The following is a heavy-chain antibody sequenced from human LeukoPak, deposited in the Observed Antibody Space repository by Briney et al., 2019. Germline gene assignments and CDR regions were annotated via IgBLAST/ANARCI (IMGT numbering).Heavy chain of an antibody. J-gene: IGHJ3*02. CDR2: ISWNSGSI. CDR3: AKDGYKYSSGWPPGSAFDI. D-gene: IGHD6-19*01. CDR1: GFTFDDYA. V-gene: IGHV3-9*01. Sequence: GGSLRLSCAASGFTFDDYAMHWVRQAPGKGLEWVSGISWNSGSIGCADSVKGRFTISRDNAKNSLYLQMNSLRAEDTALYYCAKDGYKYSSGWPPGSAFDIWGQGTMVTVSS.